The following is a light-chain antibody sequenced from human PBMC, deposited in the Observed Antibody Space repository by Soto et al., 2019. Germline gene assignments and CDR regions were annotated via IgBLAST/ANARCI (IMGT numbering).Light chain of an antibody. V-gene: IGKV3-15*01. CDR3: QQYNDWPPRWT. J-gene: IGKJ1*01. CDR2: VAS. Sequence: EIVLTQSPATLSLSKGERATLSCRASQSVGSDLAWYQQKPGQAPRLLIYVASTRATGIPARFSGSGSGTEFTLTINSLQSEDYAVYYCQQYNDWPPRWTFGQGTKVDIK. CDR1: QSVGSD.